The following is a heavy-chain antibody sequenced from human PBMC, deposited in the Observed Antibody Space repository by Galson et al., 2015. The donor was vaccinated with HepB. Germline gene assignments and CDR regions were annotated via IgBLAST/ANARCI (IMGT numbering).Heavy chain of an antibody. J-gene: IGHJ4*02. CDR1: GFTFSSYE. CDR3: ARAMANKKYYYGSGSLRLKGFDY. D-gene: IGHD3-10*01. V-gene: IGHV3-48*03. CDR2: ISSSGSTI. Sequence: SLRLSCAASGFTFSSYEMNWVRQAPGQGLEWVSYISSSGSTIYYADSVKGRFTISRDNAKNSLYLQMNSLRAEDTAVYYCARAMANKKYYYGSGSLRLKGFDYWGQGTLVTVSS.